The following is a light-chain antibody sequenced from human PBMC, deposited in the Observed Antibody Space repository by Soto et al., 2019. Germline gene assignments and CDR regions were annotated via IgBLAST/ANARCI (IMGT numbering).Light chain of an antibody. CDR2: DTS. Sequence: QAVVTQEPSLTVSPGGTVTLTCGSSTGAVTSGHYPYWFQQKPGQAPRTLIYDTSNKHSWTPARFSGSLLGGKAALTLSGAQPEDEAEYYCLLSYSGARVFHAVFGGGTQLTVL. CDR3: LLSYSGARVFHAV. V-gene: IGLV7-46*01. J-gene: IGLJ7*01. CDR1: TGAVTSGHY.